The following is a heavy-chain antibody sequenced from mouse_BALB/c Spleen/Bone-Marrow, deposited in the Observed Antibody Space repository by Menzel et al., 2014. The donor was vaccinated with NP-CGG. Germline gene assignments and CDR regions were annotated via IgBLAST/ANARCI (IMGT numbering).Heavy chain of an antibody. J-gene: IGHJ2*01. CDR1: GYTFASYW. V-gene: IGHV1-69*02. Sequence: VQLQQSGAELVKPGAPAKLSCKASGYTFASYWMNWVKQRPGRGLEWIGRIDPSDSETHYNQKFKEKATLTVDKSSSTAYIQLSSLTSEDSAVYYCARNWVFFDYWGQGTTLTVTS. CDR2: IDPSDSET. CDR3: ARNWVFFDY. D-gene: IGHD4-1*01.